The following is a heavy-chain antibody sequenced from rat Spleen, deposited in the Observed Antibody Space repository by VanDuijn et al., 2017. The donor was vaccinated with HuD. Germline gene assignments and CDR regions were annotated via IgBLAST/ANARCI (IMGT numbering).Heavy chain of an antibody. V-gene: IGHV3-3*01. D-gene: IGHD1-6*01. CDR2: INSAGST. J-gene: IGHJ3*01. Sequence: EVQLQESGPGLVKPSQSLSLTCSVTGYSITSSYRWNWIRKFPGNKLEWMGYINSAGSTNYNPSLKSRISITRATSKNQFFLQVNSVTTEDTATYYCARGDGLFPWFAYGGQGTLVTVSS. CDR1: GYSITSSYR. CDR3: ARGDGLFPWFAY.